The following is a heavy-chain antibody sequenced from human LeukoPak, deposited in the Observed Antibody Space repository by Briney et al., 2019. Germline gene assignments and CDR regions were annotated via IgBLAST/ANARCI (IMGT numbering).Heavy chain of an antibody. Sequence: GGSLRLSCAASGFTFSTYWMHWVRQAPGKGLVWVSRIHSDGSITRYADSVKGRFTISRDNAKNTLFLQMNSLRTEDTAVYYCAREASYSSTSDYWGQGTLVTVSS. D-gene: IGHD6-6*01. V-gene: IGHV3-74*01. J-gene: IGHJ4*02. CDR2: IHSDGSIT. CDR3: AREASYSSTSDY. CDR1: GFTFSTYW.